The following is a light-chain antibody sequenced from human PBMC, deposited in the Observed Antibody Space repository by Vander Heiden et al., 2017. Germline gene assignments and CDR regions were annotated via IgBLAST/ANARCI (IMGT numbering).Light chain of an antibody. Sequence: QSALTYPASQSRSPEQSCTISCTVTSGDVGGYNYVSWYQQHPGKAPKLIILDVINRPSGVSNRCSGSTSGNTASLTISRLLTEDEADYYCSSQTSTNTHVFGTGTKVT. V-gene: IGLV2-14*01. CDR1: SGDVGGYNY. CDR2: DVI. CDR3: SSQTSTNTHV. J-gene: IGLJ1*01.